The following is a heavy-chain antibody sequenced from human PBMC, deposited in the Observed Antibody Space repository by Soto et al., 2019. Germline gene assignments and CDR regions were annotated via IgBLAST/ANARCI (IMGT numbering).Heavy chain of an antibody. CDR3: AKVKEVAGHEDYYYYGMDV. Sequence: GSLRLSCAASGFTFSSYAMSWVRQAPGKGLEWVSAISGSGGSTYYADSVKGRFTISRDNSKNTLYLQMNSLRAEDTAVYYCAKVKEVAGHEDYYYYGMDVWGQGTTVTVYS. CDR2: ISGSGGST. V-gene: IGHV3-23*01. CDR1: GFTFSSYA. D-gene: IGHD6-19*01. J-gene: IGHJ6*02.